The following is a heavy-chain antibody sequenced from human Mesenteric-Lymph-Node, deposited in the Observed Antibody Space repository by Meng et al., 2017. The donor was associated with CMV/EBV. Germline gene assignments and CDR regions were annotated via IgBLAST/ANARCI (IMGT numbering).Heavy chain of an antibody. J-gene: IGHJ4*02. D-gene: IGHD2-21*01. CDR3: AKDRAPTQSYCGGDCYPYN. CDR1: GFTFSSYA. V-gene: IGHV3-23*03. CDR2: IYSGGSGT. Sequence: GESLKISCAASGFTFSSYAMTWVRQAPGKGLEWVSLIYSGGSGTHYADSVKGRFTISRDNSKNTLYLQMNSLRAEDTALYYCAKDRAPTQSYCGGDCYPYNWGQGALVTVSS.